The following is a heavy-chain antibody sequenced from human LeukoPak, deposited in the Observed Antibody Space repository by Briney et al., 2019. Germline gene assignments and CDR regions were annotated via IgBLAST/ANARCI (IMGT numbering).Heavy chain of an antibody. Sequence: KPSETLSLTCAVYGGSFSGYYWSWIRQPPGKGLEWIGEINHSGSTNYNPSLKSRVTISVDTSKNQFSLKLSSVTAADTAVYYCARVSVDILTGAGAFDIWGQGTMVTVAP. J-gene: IGHJ3*02. CDR3: ARVSVDILTGAGAFDI. V-gene: IGHV4-34*01. CDR2: INHSGST. CDR1: GGSFSGYY. D-gene: IGHD3-9*01.